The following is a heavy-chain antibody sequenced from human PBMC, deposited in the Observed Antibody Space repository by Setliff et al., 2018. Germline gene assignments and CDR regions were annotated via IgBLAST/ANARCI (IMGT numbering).Heavy chain of an antibody. CDR1: GGSINSYY. D-gene: IGHD3-10*01. J-gene: IGHJ5*02. CDR3: AREIYGSGLNWFDP. Sequence: PSETLSLTCIVSGGSINSYYWNWIRQPPGKGLEWIGYIYYSGNSNYDTNYNPSLKSRVTILSDTSKNQFSLKLSSVTAADTAVYYCAREIYGSGLNWFDPWGQGTLVTVSS. CDR2: IYYSGNSNYDT. V-gene: IGHV4-59*12.